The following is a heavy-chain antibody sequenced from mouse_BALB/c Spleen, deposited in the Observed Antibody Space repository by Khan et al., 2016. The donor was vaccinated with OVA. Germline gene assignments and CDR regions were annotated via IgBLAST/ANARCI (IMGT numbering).Heavy chain of an antibody. Sequence: QVQLKQSGPGLVQPSQSLSITCTVSGFSLTNYGVHWVRQSPGKGLEWLGVIWCGGITDYNATFISRLTISKDISKSQVFFKMNSLQANDTAIYYCAKNRNGYFDYWGQGTTLTVSS. J-gene: IGHJ2*01. CDR3: AKNRNGYFDY. V-gene: IGHV2-2*02. CDR1: GFSLTNYG. D-gene: IGHD1-1*02. CDR2: IWCGGIT.